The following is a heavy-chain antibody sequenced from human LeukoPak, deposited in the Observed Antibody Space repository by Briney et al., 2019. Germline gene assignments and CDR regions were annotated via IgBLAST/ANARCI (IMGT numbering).Heavy chain of an antibody. CDR3: AKPYYYDSSGLTISGAFDI. CDR1: GFTFSNYY. D-gene: IGHD3-22*01. Sequence: GGSLRLSCEASGFTFSNYYMSWIRQAPGKGLEWVSHIKGNGATTYYADSVRGRFTISRDNSKNSLYLQMNSLRAEDTALYYCAKPYYYDSSGLTISGAFDIWGQGTMVTVSS. CDR2: IKGNGATT. V-gene: IGHV3-11*01. J-gene: IGHJ3*02.